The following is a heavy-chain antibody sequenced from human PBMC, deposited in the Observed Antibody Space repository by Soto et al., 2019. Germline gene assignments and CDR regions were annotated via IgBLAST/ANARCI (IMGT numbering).Heavy chain of an antibody. CDR1: GFTFSSYG. D-gene: IGHD5-18*01. Sequence: PGGSLRLSCAASGFTFSSYGMHWVRQAPGKGLEWVAVISYDGSNKYYADSVKGRFTISRDNSKNTLYLQMNSLRAEDTAVYYCAKDLGYSYGNDAFDIWGQATMVTVSS. J-gene: IGHJ3*02. V-gene: IGHV3-30*18. CDR3: AKDLGYSYGNDAFDI. CDR2: ISYDGSNK.